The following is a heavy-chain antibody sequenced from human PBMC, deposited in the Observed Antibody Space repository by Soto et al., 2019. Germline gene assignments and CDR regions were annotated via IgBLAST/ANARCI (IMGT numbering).Heavy chain of an antibody. V-gene: IGHV4-59*01. CDR1: CGSISSYF. J-gene: IGHJ4*02. Sequence: SETRSLTCTVSCGSISSYFWSWIRQPPGKGLEWIGYIYYSGSTNYNPSLKSRVTISVDTSKNQFSLKLSSVTAADTAVYYCARGVRYFDYWGQGTLVTVSS. CDR3: ARGVRYFDY. CDR2: IYYSGST. D-gene: IGHD3-10*01.